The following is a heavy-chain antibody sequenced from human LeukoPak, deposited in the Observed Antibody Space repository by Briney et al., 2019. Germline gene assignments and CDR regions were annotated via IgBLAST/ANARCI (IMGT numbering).Heavy chain of an antibody. V-gene: IGHV3-66*01. CDR2: IYSGGNT. D-gene: IGHD1-1*01. CDR1: GLTGSSNF. J-gene: IGHJ6*02. Sequence: GGSLRLSCAASGLTGSSNFMTWVRQAPGKGLEWVSAIYSGGNTFYADSVRGGFNISRDNSRKTMFLQMSSLRVEDAGVYYCASSGTASRGAMDVWGQGTTVTVSS. CDR3: ASSGTASRGAMDV.